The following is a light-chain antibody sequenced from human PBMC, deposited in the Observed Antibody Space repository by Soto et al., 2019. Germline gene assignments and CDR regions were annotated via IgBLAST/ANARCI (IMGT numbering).Light chain of an antibody. CDR3: QQSGSSPLT. J-gene: IGKJ4*01. V-gene: IGKV3-20*01. CDR1: ESVSSN. CDR2: GAS. Sequence: VMTQSPDTLSVSPGERGTVSCRASESVSSNVAWYQQRPGQAPRLLIYGASNRATGIPDRFSGSGSATDFTLTISRLEPEDFAVYFCQQSGSSPLTFGGGTKVDIK.